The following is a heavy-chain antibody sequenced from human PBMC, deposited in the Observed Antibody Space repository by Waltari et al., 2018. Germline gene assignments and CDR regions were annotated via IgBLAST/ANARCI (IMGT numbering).Heavy chain of an antibody. CDR2: IYYSGST. V-gene: IGHV4-39*07. CDR3: ASWYYGSGSYTIDY. D-gene: IGHD3-10*01. J-gene: IGHJ4*02. CDR1: GGSISSSSYY. Sequence: QLQLQESGPGLVKPSETLSLTCTVSGGSISSSSYYWGWNRQPPGKGLVWIGSIYYSGSTYYNPSLKSRVTISVDTSKNQFSLKLSSVTAADTAVYYCASWYYGSGSYTIDYWGQGTLVTVSS.